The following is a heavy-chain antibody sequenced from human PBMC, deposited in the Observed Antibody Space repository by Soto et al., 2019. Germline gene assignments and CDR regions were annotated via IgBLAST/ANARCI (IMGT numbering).Heavy chain of an antibody. CDR2: IYYSGST. V-gene: IGHV4-59*01. CDR3: ARSGYSYGRVDY. J-gene: IGHJ4*02. CDR1: GGSISSYY. D-gene: IGHD5-18*01. Sequence: QVQLQESGPGLVKPSETLSLTCTVSGGSISSYYWSWIRQPPGKGLEWIGYIYYSGSTNYNPSLKGRVTISVDTSKNQFSLKLSSVTAADTAVYYCARSGYSYGRVDYWGQGTLVTVSS.